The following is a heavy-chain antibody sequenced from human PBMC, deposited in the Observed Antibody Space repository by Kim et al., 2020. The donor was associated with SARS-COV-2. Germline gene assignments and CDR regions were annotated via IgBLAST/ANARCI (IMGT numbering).Heavy chain of an antibody. CDR2: GNT. D-gene: IGHD6-13*01. V-gene: IGHV1-8*01. CDR3: ARGQGSRNY. J-gene: IGHJ4*02. Sequence: GNTGYAQKFQGRVTMTRNTSISTAYMELSSLRSEDTAVYYCARGQGSRNYWGQGTLVTVSS.